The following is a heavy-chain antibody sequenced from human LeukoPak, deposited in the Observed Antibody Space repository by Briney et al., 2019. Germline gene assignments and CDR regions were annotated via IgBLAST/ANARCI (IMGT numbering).Heavy chain of an antibody. V-gene: IGHV1-69*01. D-gene: IGHD4-17*01. CDR1: GGTFSSYA. Sequence: ASVKVSCKASGGTFSSYAISWVRQAPGQGLEWMGGIIPIFGTANYAQKFQGRVTITADESTSTAYMELSSPRSEDTAVYYCASAWMYGDYVQYYFDYWGQGTLVTVSS. J-gene: IGHJ4*02. CDR2: IIPIFGTA. CDR3: ASAWMYGDYVQYYFDY.